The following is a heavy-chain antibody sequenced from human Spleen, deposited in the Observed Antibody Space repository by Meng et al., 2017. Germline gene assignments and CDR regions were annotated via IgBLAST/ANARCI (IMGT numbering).Heavy chain of an antibody. CDR3: ARGTPGRRYADY. J-gene: IGHJ4*02. CDR1: GYTFPSYD. V-gene: IGHV1-18*01. Sequence: QVQLVQSGAEVKKPGASVKVSCKASGYTFPSYDINRVRQAPGQGLEWMGWISAYNGNTNYAQNLQGRVTMTTDTSTTTGYMELRNLRSDDTGVYYCARGTPGRRYADYWGQGTLVTVSS. D-gene: IGHD3-10*01. CDR2: ISAYNGNT.